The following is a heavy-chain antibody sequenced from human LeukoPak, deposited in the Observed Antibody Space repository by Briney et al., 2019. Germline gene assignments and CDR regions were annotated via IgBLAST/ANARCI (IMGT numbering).Heavy chain of an antibody. D-gene: IGHD3-16*01. CDR3: ANGEESGGGFDP. J-gene: IGHJ5*02. CDR1: GFTFSSYG. CDR2: IRYDGSNK. V-gene: IGHV3-30*02. Sequence: GESLKISCAASGFTFSSYGMHWVRQAPGKGLEWVAFIRYDGSNKYYADSVKGRFTISRDNSKNTLYLQMNSLRAEDTAVYYCANGEESGGGFDPWGQGTLVTVSS.